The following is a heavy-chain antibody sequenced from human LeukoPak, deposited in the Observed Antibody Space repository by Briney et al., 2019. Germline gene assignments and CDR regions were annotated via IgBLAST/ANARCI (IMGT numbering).Heavy chain of an antibody. J-gene: IGHJ4*02. D-gene: IGHD1-26*01. CDR1: RLTVSSNY. V-gene: IGHV3-53*01. Sequence: LTGGSLRLSCTASRLTVSSNYMTWVRQAPGKGLEWVSLIYSGGDTYYADSVKGRFTISRDNSKNTLYLQMNSLRAEDTAVYYCARVVVGLTYYFDYWGQGTLVTVSS. CDR3: ARVVVGLTYYFDY. CDR2: IYSGGDT.